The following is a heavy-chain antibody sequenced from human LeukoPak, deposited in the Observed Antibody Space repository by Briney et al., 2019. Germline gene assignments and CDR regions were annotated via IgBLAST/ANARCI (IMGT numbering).Heavy chain of an antibody. CDR3: AKNGAYSGYDYIDY. Sequence: GGSLRLSCAASGFTFSSYAMSWVRQAPGKGLEWVSDITGSGDDTDYANSVKGRFTVSRDNSRNTLYLQINSLRAEDTAVYYCAKNGAYSGYDYIDYWGQGTLVTVSS. J-gene: IGHJ4*02. CDR2: ITGSGDDT. V-gene: IGHV3-23*01. CDR1: GFTFSSYA. D-gene: IGHD5-12*01.